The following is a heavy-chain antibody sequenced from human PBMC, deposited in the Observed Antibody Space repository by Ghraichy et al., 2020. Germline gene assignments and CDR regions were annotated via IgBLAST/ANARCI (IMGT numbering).Heavy chain of an antibody. Sequence: GGSLRLSCEASGFIFSGHWMSWVRQAPGKGPEWVANIKKDGSEKYYVDSVKGRFTISRDNAKNSLYLQMNSLRAEDTAVYYCARDLGSGWYFDYWGQGTLVTVSS. J-gene: IGHJ4*02. CDR1: GFIFSGHW. V-gene: IGHV3-7*01. CDR3: ARDLGSGWYFDY. CDR2: IKKDGSEK. D-gene: IGHD6-19*01.